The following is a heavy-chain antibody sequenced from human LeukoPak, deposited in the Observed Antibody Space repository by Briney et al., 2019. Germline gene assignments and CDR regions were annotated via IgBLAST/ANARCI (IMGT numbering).Heavy chain of an antibody. Sequence: PGGSLRLSCAASGFTFTYYAMNWVRQAPGKGLEWVSAISGSDGSTYYADSVKGRFTISRDNSKNTLYLQMNSLRAEDTAVYYCAKVMSGGRYYYFDYWGQGALVTVSS. V-gene: IGHV3-23*01. CDR1: GFTFTYYA. CDR2: ISGSDGST. D-gene: IGHD3-10*01. CDR3: AKVMSGGRYYYFDY. J-gene: IGHJ4*02.